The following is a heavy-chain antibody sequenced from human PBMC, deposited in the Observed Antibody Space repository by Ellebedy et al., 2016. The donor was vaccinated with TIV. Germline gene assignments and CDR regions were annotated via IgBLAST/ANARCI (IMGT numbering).Heavy chain of an antibody. CDR2: ISPYNGDT. Sequence: AASVKVSCKASGYTFTTYGISWVRQAPGQGLEWMGWISPYNGDTIYAQKVQGRVTMTTDTSSSTVYLEVRSLRPDDTAVYYCAREKYSDGTQYWGQGTLVTVSS. V-gene: IGHV1-18*04. CDR1: GYTFTTYG. D-gene: IGHD4-11*01. CDR3: AREKYSDGTQY. J-gene: IGHJ4*02.